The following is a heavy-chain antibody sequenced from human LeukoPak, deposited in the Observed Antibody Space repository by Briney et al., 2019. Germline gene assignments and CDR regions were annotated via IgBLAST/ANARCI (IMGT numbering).Heavy chain of an antibody. CDR3: ARETGGGDSYGV. D-gene: IGHD5-18*01. Sequence: PSETLSLTCAVSGSSISNNALWGWIRQPPGKGLEWIGYIYHSGSTYYNPSLKSRASISLDTSKNQFSLKLSSMTPADTAVYYCARETGGGDSYGVWGQGTLLTVSS. V-gene: IGHV4-28*03. CDR2: IYHSGST. J-gene: IGHJ4*02. CDR1: GSSISNNAL.